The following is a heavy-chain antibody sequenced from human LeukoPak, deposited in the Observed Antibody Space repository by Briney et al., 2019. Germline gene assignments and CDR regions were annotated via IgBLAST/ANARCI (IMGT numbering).Heavy chain of an antibody. CDR1: GFTFSSYA. CDR3: TKADPTYYYGSGSYSGRCFDY. CDR2: ISSSGGTT. J-gene: IGHJ4*02. D-gene: IGHD3-10*01. Sequence: GGSLRLSCAASGFTFSSYAMSWVRQAPGKGLEWVSVISSSGGTTYHADSVKGRFTISRDNSKNTLYLQMNSLRAEDTAVYYYTKADPTYYYGSGSYSGRCFDYWGQGTLVTVSS. V-gene: IGHV3-23*01.